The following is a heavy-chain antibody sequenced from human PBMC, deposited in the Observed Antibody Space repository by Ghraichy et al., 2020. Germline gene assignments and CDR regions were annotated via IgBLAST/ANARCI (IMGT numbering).Heavy chain of an antibody. V-gene: IGHV3-23*01. J-gene: IGHJ4*02. CDR2: ISGSGGTT. CDR3: AKESEYSSTWLDS. CDR1: GFSFSPYV. D-gene: IGHD2/OR15-2a*01. Sequence: GGSLRLSCAASGFSFSPYVMSWVRQAPGTGLEWVSSISGSGGTTYYAASVKGRFTISRDNSKTTVDLQMNNLRDDDTAVYYCAKESEYSSTWLDSWGQGTLVTVSS.